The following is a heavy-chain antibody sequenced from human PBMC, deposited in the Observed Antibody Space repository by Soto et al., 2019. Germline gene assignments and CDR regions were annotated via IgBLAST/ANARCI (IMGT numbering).Heavy chain of an antibody. CDR1: GYTFTIYG. CDR3: ARALGYSGYAGMDV. D-gene: IGHD5-12*01. CDR2: ISPDNGNT. J-gene: IGHJ6*02. V-gene: IGHV1-18*01. Sequence: QVQLVQSGGEVKKPGASVKVSCKAPGYTFTIYGINWVRQAPGQGLEWMGWISPDNGNTHYAQQLQGRVTISTDTSTNTAYMELRSLRSDDTAVYYCARALGYSGYAGMDVWGQGTTVTVSS.